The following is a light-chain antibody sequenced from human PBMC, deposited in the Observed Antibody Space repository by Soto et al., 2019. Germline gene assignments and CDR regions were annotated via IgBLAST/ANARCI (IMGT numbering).Light chain of an antibody. Sequence: QSVLTQPASVSGSPGQSITISCTGTSSDVGGYNYVSWYQQHPGKAPKLMIYEVSNRPSGVSNRFSGSKSGNTASLTISGLQAEGEADYYRSSYTSSSTLNYVFGTGTKVTVL. CDR2: EVS. CDR3: SSYTSSSTLNYV. V-gene: IGLV2-14*01. J-gene: IGLJ1*01. CDR1: SSDVGGYNY.